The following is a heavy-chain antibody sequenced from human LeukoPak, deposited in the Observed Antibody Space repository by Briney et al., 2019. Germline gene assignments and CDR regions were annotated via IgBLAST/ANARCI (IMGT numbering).Heavy chain of an antibody. CDR3: ARQSLGPSRSGTSNIWFDP. D-gene: IGHD3-10*01. CDR1: GGSISSYY. Sequence: PSETLSLTCTVSGGSISSYYWSWIRQPPGKGLEWIGYIYYSGSTNYNPSLKSRVTISVDTSKNQFSLKLSSVTAADTAVYYCARQSLGPSRSGTSNIWFDPWGQGTLLTVSS. J-gene: IGHJ5*02. CDR2: IYYSGST. V-gene: IGHV4-59*08.